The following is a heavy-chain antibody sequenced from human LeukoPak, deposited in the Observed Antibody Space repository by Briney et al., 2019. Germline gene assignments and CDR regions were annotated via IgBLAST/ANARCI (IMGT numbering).Heavy chain of an antibody. Sequence: ASVKVSCKASGYTFTGYYMHWVRQAPGQGLEWMGWINPNSGGTNYAQKFQGRVTMTRDTSISTAYMELSRLRSDDTAVYYCARDVWGYSSSSIARGYWGQGTLVTVSS. D-gene: IGHD6-6*01. CDR1: GYTFTGYY. CDR2: INPNSGGT. V-gene: IGHV1-2*02. J-gene: IGHJ4*02. CDR3: ARDVWGYSSSSIARGY.